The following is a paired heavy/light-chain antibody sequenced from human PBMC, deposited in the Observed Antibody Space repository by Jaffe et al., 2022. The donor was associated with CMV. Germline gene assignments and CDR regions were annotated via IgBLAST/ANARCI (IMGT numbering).Heavy chain of an antibody. Sequence: QVQLVESGGGVVQPGRSLRLSCAASGFTFSRNGMHWVRQSPGKGLEWVAVMSSDGSIKYYADAVKGRFTISRDNSKNTLYLQMNSLRAEDTAVYYCVKSPELVGLFPFDYWGQGTLVTVSS. J-gene: IGHJ4*02. V-gene: IGHV3-30*18. CDR3: VKSPELVGLFPFDY. CDR1: GFTFSRNG. D-gene: IGHD1-26*01. CDR2: MSSDGSIK.
Light chain of an antibody. V-gene: IGLV1-51*01. CDR3: GTWDVSLSGGI. CDR1: NSNIGNNY. CDR2: DND. Sequence: QSVLTQPPSVSAAPGQKVTISCSGSNSNIGNNYVSWYQQLPGTAPKLLIYDNDKRPSGIPDRFSGSKSGTSATLGITGLQAGDEADYYCGTWDVSLSGGIFGTGTKVTVL. J-gene: IGLJ1*01.